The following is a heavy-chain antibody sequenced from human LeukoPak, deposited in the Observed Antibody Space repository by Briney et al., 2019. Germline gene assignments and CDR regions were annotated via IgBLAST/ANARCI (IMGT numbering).Heavy chain of an antibody. CDR3: AREGIGAAGRGVYYYGMDV. J-gene: IGHJ6*02. Sequence: GGSLRLSCAASGFTFSSYWMSWVRQAPGKGLEWVANIKQDGSEKYYVDSVKGRFTISRDNAKNSLYLQMNSLRAEDTAVYYCAREGIGAAGRGVYYYGMDVWGQGTTVTVSS. CDR2: IKQDGSEK. CDR1: GFTFSSYW. V-gene: IGHV3-7*01. D-gene: IGHD6-13*01.